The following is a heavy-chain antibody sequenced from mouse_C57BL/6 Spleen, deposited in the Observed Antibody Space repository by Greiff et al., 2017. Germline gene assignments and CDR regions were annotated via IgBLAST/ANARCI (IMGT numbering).Heavy chain of an antibody. D-gene: IGHD1-1*01. J-gene: IGHJ4*01. CDR2: INYDGSST. CDR3: ARDHYYGSSYDAMDY. Sequence: EVKVEESEGGLVQPGSSMKLSCTASGFTFSDYYMAWVRQVPEKGLEWVANINYDGSSTYYLDSLKSRFIISRDNAKNILYLQMSSLKSEDTATYYCARDHYYGSSYDAMDYWGQGTSVTVSS. V-gene: IGHV5-16*01. CDR1: GFTFSDYY.